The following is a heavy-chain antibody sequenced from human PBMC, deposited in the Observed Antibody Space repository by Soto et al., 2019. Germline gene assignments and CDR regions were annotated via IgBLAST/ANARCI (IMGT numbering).Heavy chain of an antibody. CDR3: PRIGVSPGHQSPDFDS. V-gene: IGHV1-18*01. D-gene: IGHD3-16*01. J-gene: IGHJ4*02. CDR1: GYTFNFYG. CDR2: ISGFNGNT. Sequence: ASVKVSCKASGYTFNFYGITWVRQAPGQGLEWMGWISGFNGNTNYAADLQGRVTMTTDTSTSTAYMELRGLRSDDTAVYYCPRIGVSPGHQSPDFDSWGQGTLVTVSS.